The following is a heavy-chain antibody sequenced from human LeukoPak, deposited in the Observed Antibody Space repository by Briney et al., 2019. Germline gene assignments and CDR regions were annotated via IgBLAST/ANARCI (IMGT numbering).Heavy chain of an antibody. Sequence: KTSETLSLTCAVYGGSFSGYYWSWIRQPPGKGLEWIGEINHSGSTNYNPSLKSRVTISVDTSKNQFSLKLSSVTAADTAVYYCARDPGIAVAGTTAYYYYYGMDVWGQGTTVTVSS. CDR1: GGSFSGYY. D-gene: IGHD6-19*01. J-gene: IGHJ6*02. CDR3: ARDPGIAVAGTTAYYYYYGMDV. CDR2: INHSGST. V-gene: IGHV4-34*01.